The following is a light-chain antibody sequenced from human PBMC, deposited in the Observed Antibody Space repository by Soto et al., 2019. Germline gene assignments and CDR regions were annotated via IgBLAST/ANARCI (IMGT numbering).Light chain of an antibody. CDR3: QQYNSYSRT. V-gene: IGKV1-5*01. J-gene: IGKJ1*01. CDR2: DAS. CDR1: QSISSW. Sequence: DIQMTPSPSTPSASVRDRVTLTCRASQSISSWLAWYQQKPGKAPKLLIYDASSLESGVPSRFSGSGSGTEFTLTISSLQPDDFATYYCQQYNSYSRTFGQGTKVDIK.